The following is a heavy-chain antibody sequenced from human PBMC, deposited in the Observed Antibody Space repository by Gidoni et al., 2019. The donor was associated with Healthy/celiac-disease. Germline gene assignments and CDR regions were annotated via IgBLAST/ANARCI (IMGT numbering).Heavy chain of an antibody. CDR3: ARSPRVVPAEAYQH. CDR2: INPNSGGK. V-gene: IGHV1-2*02. Sequence: VQLVQSGAEVKKPGSSVKVSCKASRYTFTGYYMHWVRQALGQGLEWMGWINPNSGGKNYEKKFQGRVTMTRDTSMRTAYMELRRLRSDDTAVYYCARSPRVVPAEAYQHWGQGTLVTVSS. CDR1: RYTFTGYY. D-gene: IGHD2-2*01. J-gene: IGHJ1*01.